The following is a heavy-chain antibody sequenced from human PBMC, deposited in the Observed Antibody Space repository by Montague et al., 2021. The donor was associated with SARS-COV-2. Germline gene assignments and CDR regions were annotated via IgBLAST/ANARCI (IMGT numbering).Heavy chain of an antibody. J-gene: IGHJ4*02. CDR1: GFSRNTSGMC. CDR3: ARTYAPSAVAVDY. D-gene: IGHD6-19*01. V-gene: IGHV2-70*11. CDR2: SDWDDDK. Sequence: PALVKPTQTLTLTCTFSGFSRNTSGMCVSWIRQPPGKAREWLARSDWDDDKYYSTSLKTRLTISKDTSKNQGVLTMTNMDPVDTATYYCARTYAPSAVAVDYWGQGTLVTVSS.